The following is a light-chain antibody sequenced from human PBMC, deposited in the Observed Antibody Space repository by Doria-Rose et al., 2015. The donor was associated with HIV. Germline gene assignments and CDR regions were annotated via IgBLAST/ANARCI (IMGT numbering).Light chain of an antibody. CDR2: DGS. Sequence: DIVMTQTPGTLSLSPGERATLSCRVSQSFSSTYLAWYQQKPGQALSLLIYDGSTRATGIPDRFSASGSGTDFTLTINRPEPEDFALYYCHQYGTSWTFGQGTKVEI. V-gene: IGKV3-20*01. J-gene: IGKJ1*01. CDR1: QSFSSTY. CDR3: HQYGTSWT.